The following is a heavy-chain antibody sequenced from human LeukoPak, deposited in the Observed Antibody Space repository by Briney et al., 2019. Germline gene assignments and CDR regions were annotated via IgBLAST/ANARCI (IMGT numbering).Heavy chain of an antibody. CDR2: INTDGTVT. CDR1: GFTFGKYW. CDR3: ATKQWLAPPPDS. Sequence: GGSLRLSCAASGFTFGKYWMLWVRQAPGKGLESVPRINTDGTVTTYADSVKGRFTVPRDNADNTMFLQMNSVGDEDTAVYYCATKQWLAPPPDSWGQGTPVTVSS. J-gene: IGHJ4*02. V-gene: IGHV3-74*01. D-gene: IGHD6-19*01.